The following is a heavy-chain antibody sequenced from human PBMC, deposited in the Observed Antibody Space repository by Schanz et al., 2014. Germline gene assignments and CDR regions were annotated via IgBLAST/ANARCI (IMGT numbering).Heavy chain of an antibody. CDR2: TNTNTGNP. J-gene: IGHJ4*02. CDR1: GYVFTAYY. V-gene: IGHV7-4-1*02. D-gene: IGHD6-19*01. CDR3: TTETIAMAGPFSS. Sequence: QGHLVQSGAEVKEPGASVQVSCKASGYVFTAYYMHWVRQAPGQGLEWVGWTNTNTGNPTYAQGFTGRFVFSLDTSVSTAYLQISSLKAEDTAAYYCTTETIAMAGPFSSWGQGTLVTVSS.